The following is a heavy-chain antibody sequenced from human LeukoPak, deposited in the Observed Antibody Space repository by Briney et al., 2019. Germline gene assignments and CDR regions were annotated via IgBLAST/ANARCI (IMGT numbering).Heavy chain of an antibody. V-gene: IGHV4-4*02. J-gene: IGHJ5*02. D-gene: IGHD3-10*01. CDR2: IHHSGTT. Sequence: SGTLSLTCAVSGGSLTSNYWWNWVRQPPGKGLEWIGEIHHSGTTNYNSSLKSRVTISVDKPKNQFSLRLRFVTAAGTAVYYCARTLEGSGSYTDSYNWFDPWGQGTLVTVSS. CDR1: GGSLTSNYW. CDR3: ARTLEGSGSYTDSYNWFDP.